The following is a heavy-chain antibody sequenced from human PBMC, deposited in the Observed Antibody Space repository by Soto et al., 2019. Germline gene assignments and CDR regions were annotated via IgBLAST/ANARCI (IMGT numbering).Heavy chain of an antibody. Sequence: SETLSLTCTVSGGSISGFSWSWTRQPPGKALEWIGHISYIGSTNYNPSLKSRVTMSVDTSKNQFSLNLSSVTAADTAVYYCKRLHRHDFYDRSIYVPWGQGAQGTVSS. D-gene: IGHD3-22*01. CDR3: KRLHRHDFYDRSIYVP. CDR1: GGSISGFS. J-gene: IGHJ4*02. CDR2: ISYIGST. V-gene: IGHV4-59*01.